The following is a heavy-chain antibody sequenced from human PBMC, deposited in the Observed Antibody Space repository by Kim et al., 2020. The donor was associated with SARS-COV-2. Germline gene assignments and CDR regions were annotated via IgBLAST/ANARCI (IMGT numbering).Heavy chain of an antibody. J-gene: IGHJ4*02. CDR3: ARDRGWRIGLDSFDY. CDR1: GFTFSSYS. D-gene: IGHD3-10*01. CDR2: ISSSSSYI. V-gene: IGHV3-21*01. Sequence: GGSLRLSCAASGFTFSSYSMNWVRQAPGKGLEWVSSISSSSSYIYYADSVKGRFTISRDNAKNSLYLQMNSLRAEDTAVYYCARDRGWRIGLDSFDYWGQGTLVTVSS.